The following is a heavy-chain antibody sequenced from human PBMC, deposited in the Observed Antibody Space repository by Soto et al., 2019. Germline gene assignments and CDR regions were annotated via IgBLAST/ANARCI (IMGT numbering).Heavy chain of an antibody. CDR2: IYYSGST. Sequence: QLQLQESGPGLVKPWETLSLTCTVSGGSIRSSSYYWGWIRHPPGKGLEWIGSIYYSGSTYYNPSLKSRVTISVDTSKNQFSLKLSSVTAADTAVYYCARRGSSSWYGYWGQGTLVTVSS. J-gene: IGHJ4*02. D-gene: IGHD6-13*01. CDR3: ARRGSSSWYGY. CDR1: GGSIRSSSYY. V-gene: IGHV4-39*01.